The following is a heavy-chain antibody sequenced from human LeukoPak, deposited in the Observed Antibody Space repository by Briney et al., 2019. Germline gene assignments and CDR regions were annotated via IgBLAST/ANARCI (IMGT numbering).Heavy chain of an antibody. V-gene: IGHV3-15*01. CDR1: GFTFTNAW. CDR2: IKSKTDGETT. Sequence: GGSLRLSCVDSGFTFTNAWMSWVRQAPGKGLEWIGRIKSKTDGETTNYAEPVRGRFTISRDDSKSAVYLQMDSLKIEDTAVYYCTTDLGTYYHGSQRLIPIDYWGQGTLVTVSS. CDR3: TTDLGTYYHGSQRLIPIDY. J-gene: IGHJ4*02. D-gene: IGHD3-10*01.